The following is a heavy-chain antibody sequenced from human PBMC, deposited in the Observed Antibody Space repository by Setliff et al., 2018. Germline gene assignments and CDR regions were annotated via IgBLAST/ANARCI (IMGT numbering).Heavy chain of an antibody. Sequence: PGESLKISCAASGFTFNTFAMHWVRQAPGTGLEWLALIWFDGSKEYYADSVKGRFSISRDNSKNTAYLEMNSLRVEDTAVYYCAKVGPRGGYYESRGQLGLDAVDVWGQGTMVTVS. CDR1: GFTFNTFA. CDR3: AKVGPRGGYYESRGQLGLDAVDV. V-gene: IGHV3-33*06. J-gene: IGHJ3*01. CDR2: IWFDGSKE. D-gene: IGHD3-22*01.